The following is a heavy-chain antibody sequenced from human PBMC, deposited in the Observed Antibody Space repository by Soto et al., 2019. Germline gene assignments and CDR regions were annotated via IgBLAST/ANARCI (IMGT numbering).Heavy chain of an antibody. D-gene: IGHD3-22*01. CDR2: ISADNVNT. Sequence: QVQLVRSGAEVKTPGASVKVSCKASGYTFTSYGISWVRHAPGQGLEWMGGISADNVNTNYAQKLQGRVTMTTDTATITAYMELRSMRADDTAVYYCARGPHYYDSSGYYCAFDIWGQGTMVTVSS. CDR1: GYTFTSYG. CDR3: ARGPHYYDSSGYYCAFDI. V-gene: IGHV1-18*01. J-gene: IGHJ3*02.